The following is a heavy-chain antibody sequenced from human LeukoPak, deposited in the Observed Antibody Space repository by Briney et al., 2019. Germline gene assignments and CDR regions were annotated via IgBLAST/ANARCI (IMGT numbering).Heavy chain of an antibody. CDR2: IWYEGSNK. V-gene: IGHV3-30*02. D-gene: IGHD2-15*01. J-gene: IGHJ4*02. Sequence: PGGSLRLSCAASGITFRSYGMHWVCQAPGKGLEWVAFIWYEGSNKYYADSVKGRFTISRDNSRNTLFLQMNSLRAEDTAVYYCATDRATQYFDYWGQGTLVSVSS. CDR3: ATDRATQYFDY. CDR1: GITFRSYG.